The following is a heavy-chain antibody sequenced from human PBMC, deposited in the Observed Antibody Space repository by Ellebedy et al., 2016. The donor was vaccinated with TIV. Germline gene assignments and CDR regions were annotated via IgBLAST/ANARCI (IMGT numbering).Heavy chain of an antibody. Sequence: MPSETLSLTCIVSGDSISSTNYFWGWIRQPPGKGLEWIGSLNYGEESYFDPSLKSRVTMSLDTSKNQFSLKVNSVTAADTAIYYCASHRGFYSGWSFDYWGQGTLITVFS. D-gene: IGHD5-12*01. CDR3: ASHRGFYSGWSFDY. J-gene: IGHJ4*02. CDR1: GDSISSTNYF. V-gene: IGHV4-39*07. CDR2: LNYGEES.